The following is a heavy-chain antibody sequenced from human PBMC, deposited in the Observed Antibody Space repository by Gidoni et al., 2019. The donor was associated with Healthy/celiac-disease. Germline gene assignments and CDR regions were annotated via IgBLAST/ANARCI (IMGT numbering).Heavy chain of an antibody. D-gene: IGHD2-15*01. CDR3: AREGGGYCSGGSCYPEDY. CDR1: GYTFTGYY. Sequence: QVQLVQSGAEVKKPGASVKVSCKASGYTFTGYYIHWVRQAPGQGLEWMGWINPNSGGTTYAQKFQGRFTMTRDTSISTAYMELSRLRSDDTAVYYCAREGGGYCSGGSCYPEDYWGQGTLVTVSS. V-gene: IGHV1-2*02. CDR2: INPNSGGT. J-gene: IGHJ4*02.